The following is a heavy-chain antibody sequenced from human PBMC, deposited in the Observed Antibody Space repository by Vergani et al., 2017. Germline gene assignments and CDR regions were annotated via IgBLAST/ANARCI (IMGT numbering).Heavy chain of an antibody. CDR2: IFYSGTT. CDR1: GGSLSSGDHC. V-gene: IGHV4-31*11. CDR3: ARVDTQVPATSHYYYMDV. J-gene: IGHJ6*03. Sequence: QVQLQESGPGVVKPSQTLSLTCAVSGGSLSSGDHCWTWIRQRPGKGLEWIGYIFYSGTTYDNPSLRSRLTISVDTSQNQFPLKLRSVTAADTAVYYGARVDTQVPATSHYYYMDVWGKGTTVVVSS. D-gene: IGHD6-25*01.